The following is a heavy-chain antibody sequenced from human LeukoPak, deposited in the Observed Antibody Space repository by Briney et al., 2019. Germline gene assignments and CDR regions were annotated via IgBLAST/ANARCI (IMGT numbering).Heavy chain of an antibody. D-gene: IGHD3-16*01. CDR3: ARVEGGHFDY. CDR2: IYSGGST. V-gene: IGHV3-53*01. CDR1: GFTVSSNY. Sequence: PGGSLRLSCAASGFTVSSNYMGWVRQAPGKGLEWVSVIYSGGSTYYADSVKGRFTISRDNSKNTLCLQMNSLRAEDTAVYYCARVEGGHFDYWGQGTLVTVSS. J-gene: IGHJ4*02.